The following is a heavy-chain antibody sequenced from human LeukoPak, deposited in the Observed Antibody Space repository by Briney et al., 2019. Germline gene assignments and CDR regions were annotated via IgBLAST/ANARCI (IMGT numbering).Heavy chain of an antibody. CDR3: AKEAQRGFDYSNSLEH. V-gene: IGHV3-33*06. Sequence: PGTSLRLSCEASGFTFSHFAMHWVRQAPDKGLEWVAVIWSDATNEYYADSVKGRFTISRDNFKRTVSLEMNSLRAEDTAVYYCAKEAQRGFDYSNSLEHWGQGSLVIVSS. CDR1: GFTFSHFA. CDR2: IWSDATNE. J-gene: IGHJ5*02. D-gene: IGHD4-11*01.